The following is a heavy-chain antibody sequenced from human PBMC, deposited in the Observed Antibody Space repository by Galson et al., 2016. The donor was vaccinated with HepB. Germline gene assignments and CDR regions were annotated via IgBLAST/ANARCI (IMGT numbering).Heavy chain of an antibody. CDR3: AKDRQVTY. Sequence: SLRLSCAAAGFTFSSYTLTWARQAPGQGLEWVSSITGSPLSVFYADSVRGRFTISRDDSKNRLSLQMDSLRAEDTAVYYCAKDRQVTYWGQGTLVTVSS. CDR2: ITGSPLSV. CDR1: GFTFSSYT. D-gene: IGHD3-10*01. V-gene: IGHV3-23*01. J-gene: IGHJ4*02.